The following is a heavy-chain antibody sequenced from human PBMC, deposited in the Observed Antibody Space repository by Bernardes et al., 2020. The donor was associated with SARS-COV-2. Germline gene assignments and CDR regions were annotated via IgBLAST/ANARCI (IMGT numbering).Heavy chain of an antibody. J-gene: IGHJ2*01. CDR1: GFTFDDYA. Sequence: GGSLRLSCAASGFTFDDYAMHWVRQAPGKGLEWVSGISWNSGSIGYADSVKGRFTISRDNAKNSLYLQMNSLRAEDTALYYCAKGSESGYDFGDWYFDLWGRGTLVTVSS. CDR3: AKGSESGYDFGDWYFDL. V-gene: IGHV3-9*01. D-gene: IGHD5-12*01. CDR2: ISWNSGSI.